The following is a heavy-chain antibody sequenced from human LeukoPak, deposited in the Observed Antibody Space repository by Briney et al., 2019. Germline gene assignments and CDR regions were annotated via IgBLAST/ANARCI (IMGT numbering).Heavy chain of an antibody. V-gene: IGHV3-23*01. D-gene: IGHD3-22*01. J-gene: IGHJ3*02. CDR2: ISGSGSST. CDR3: AKAKITLIVVANPNSGALDI. Sequence: GGSLRLSCAASGFTFSSYSMNWVRRAPGKGLEGVSGISGSGSSTYSADSVKGRFTISRDNSNNTLYLQMNSLRAEDTALYYCAKAKITLIVVANPNSGALDIWGQGTMVTVSS. CDR1: GFTFSSYS.